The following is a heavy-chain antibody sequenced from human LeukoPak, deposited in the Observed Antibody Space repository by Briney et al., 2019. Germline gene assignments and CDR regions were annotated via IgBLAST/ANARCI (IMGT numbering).Heavy chain of an antibody. D-gene: IGHD5-18*01. CDR2: ISTYNGKT. CDR1: GYTFTNYG. V-gene: IGHV1-18*01. J-gene: IGHJ4*02. Sequence: ASVKVSCKASGYTFTNYGLIWVRQAPGQGLEWMGWISTYNGKTNFAQKFQGRVTMTTDISTNTAYMDLRSLRSDDTAIYFCARQVDTPMALPDYCGQGTLVTVSS. CDR3: ARQVDTPMALPDY.